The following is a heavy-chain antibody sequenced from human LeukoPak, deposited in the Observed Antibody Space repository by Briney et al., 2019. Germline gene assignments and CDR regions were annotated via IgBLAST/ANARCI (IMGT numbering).Heavy chain of an antibody. J-gene: IGHJ4*02. CDR2: IYYSGST. V-gene: IGHV4-30-4*01. Sequence: SGTLSLTCTVSGGSISSGDYYWSWIRQPPGKGLEWIGYIYYSGSTYYNPSLKSRVTISVDMSKNQFSLKLSSVTAADTAVYYCARVKGGLFDYWGQGTLVTVSS. D-gene: IGHD2-15*01. CDR3: ARVKGGLFDY. CDR1: GGSISSGDYY.